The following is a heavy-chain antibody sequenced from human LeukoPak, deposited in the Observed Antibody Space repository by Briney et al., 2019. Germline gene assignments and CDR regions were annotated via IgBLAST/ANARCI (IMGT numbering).Heavy chain of an antibody. CDR3: ARSLTTLTYEGY. V-gene: IGHV3-21*01. Sequence: GGSLRLSCSASGLTFSSYMMNWVRQAPGKGLEWVSSINSGSTYTYYTESVKGRFTVSRDNAKNSLFLQMNSLRAEDTAIYYCARSLTTLTYEGYWGQGTLVTVSS. CDR2: INSGSTYT. CDR1: GLTFSSYM. J-gene: IGHJ4*02. D-gene: IGHD1-1*01.